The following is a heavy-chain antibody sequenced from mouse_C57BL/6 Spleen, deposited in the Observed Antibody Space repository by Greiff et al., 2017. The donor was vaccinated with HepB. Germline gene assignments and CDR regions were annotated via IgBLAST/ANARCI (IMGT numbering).Heavy chain of an antibody. D-gene: IGHD1-1*01. CDR1: GYTFTSYW. CDR2: IYPGSGST. Sequence: QVQLQQPGAELVKPGASVKMSCKASGYTFTSYWITWVKQRPGQGLEWIGDIYPGSGSTNYNEKFKSKATLTVDTSSSTAYMQLSSLTSEDSAVYYCARRGYGSSYPAWFAYWGQGTLVTVSA. V-gene: IGHV1-55*01. J-gene: IGHJ3*01. CDR3: ARRGYGSSYPAWFAY.